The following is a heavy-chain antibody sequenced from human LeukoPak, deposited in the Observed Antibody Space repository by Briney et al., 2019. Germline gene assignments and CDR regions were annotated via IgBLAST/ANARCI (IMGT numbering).Heavy chain of an antibody. J-gene: IGHJ4*02. Sequence: ASLKVSCKASGSTFSTYGISWVRQAPGQGLEWMGGISGSNGNTFTAQTFQGRIIMTTDTSTSRAYVELRSLRSYDTAMYYCARNLWLAEIDYGGGGPLLTVSS. CDR1: GSTFSTYG. CDR3: ARNLWLAEIDY. D-gene: IGHD5-12*01. CDR2: ISGSNGNT. V-gene: IGHV1-18*01.